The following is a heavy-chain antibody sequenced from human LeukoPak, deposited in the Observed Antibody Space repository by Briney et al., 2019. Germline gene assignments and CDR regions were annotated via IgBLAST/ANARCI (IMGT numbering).Heavy chain of an antibody. CDR2: INHSGST. J-gene: IGHJ4*02. D-gene: IGHD2-15*01. V-gene: IGHV4-34*01. CDR3: ARHRVGSVDFYFDY. CDR1: GGSFSGYY. Sequence: PSETLSLTCAVYGGSFSGYYWCWIRHPPRPGLELIGEINHSGSTNYNQSLKSRVTISVDTSKNQFSLKLSSVTAADTAVYYCARHRVGSVDFYFDYWGQGTLVTVSS.